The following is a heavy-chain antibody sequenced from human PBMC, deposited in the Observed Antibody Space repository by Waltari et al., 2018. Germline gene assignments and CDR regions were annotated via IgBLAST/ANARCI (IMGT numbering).Heavy chain of an antibody. D-gene: IGHD2-15*01. CDR1: GFTFSSYW. V-gene: IGHV3-7*04. J-gene: IGHJ6*02. CDR3: ARDIVVVVAAAYYYYGMDV. Sequence: EVQLVESGGGLVQPGGSLRLSCAASGFTFSSYWMSWVRQAPGQGLEWVANIKQDGSEKYYVDSVKGRFTISRDNAKNSLYLQMNSLRAEDTAVYYCARDIVVVVAAAYYYYGMDVWGQGTTVTVSS. CDR2: IKQDGSEK.